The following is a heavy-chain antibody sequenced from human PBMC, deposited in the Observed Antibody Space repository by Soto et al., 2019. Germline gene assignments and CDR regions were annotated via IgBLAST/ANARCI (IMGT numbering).Heavy chain of an antibody. Sequence: QVQLVQSGAEVKKPGASVKVSCKASGHTFTGHHMHWVRQAPGQGLEWMGLIDLDIGDTKHAQKFQGRMTSTSDTSITTAYMELRGLRSDDTAVYYCGLEPTGTGGFDYWGQGTLVTVS. CDR1: GHTFTGHH. CDR2: IDLDIGDT. V-gene: IGHV1-2*02. J-gene: IGHJ4*02. CDR3: GLEPTGTGGFDY. D-gene: IGHD7-27*01.